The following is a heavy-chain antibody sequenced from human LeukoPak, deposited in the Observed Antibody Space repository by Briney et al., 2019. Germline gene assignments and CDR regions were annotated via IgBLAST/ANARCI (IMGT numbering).Heavy chain of an antibody. Sequence: GGSLRLSCAASGFTFSIYAMHWVRQAPGKGLEYVSAISYNGNATFYANSVKGRFIISRDNSKNTLYLQMGSLRADDMAVYYCARGYYNFWNGYSKFDYWGQGTLVTVSS. CDR3: ARGYYNFWNGYSKFDY. J-gene: IGHJ4*02. CDR2: ISYNGNAT. D-gene: IGHD3-3*01. CDR1: GFTFSIYA. V-gene: IGHV3-64*01.